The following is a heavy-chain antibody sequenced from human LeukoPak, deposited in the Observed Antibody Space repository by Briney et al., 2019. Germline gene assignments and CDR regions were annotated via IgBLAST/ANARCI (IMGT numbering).Heavy chain of an antibody. CDR1: GFTFSSCW. CDR3: AKIATVATIRGAPFDY. V-gene: IGHV3-7*01. J-gene: IGHJ4*02. CDR2: INRDGSDK. D-gene: IGHD5-12*01. Sequence: PGGSLRLSCEASGFTFSSCWMTWVRQAPGKGLEWVANINRDGSDKDYVDSVEGRFTISRDNAKNSLYLQMNSLRAEDTAVYYCAKIATVATIRGAPFDYWGQGTLVTVSS.